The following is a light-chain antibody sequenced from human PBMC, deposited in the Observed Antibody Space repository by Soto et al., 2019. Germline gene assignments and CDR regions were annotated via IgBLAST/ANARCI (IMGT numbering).Light chain of an antibody. V-gene: IGKV1-5*01. CDR2: YAS. CDR3: QQYNSYWT. Sequence: EIRMTQSPSSLSGSVGDRVTMXCRASQTLSSRFGWYQQTTGKAPKRLIYYASILESGVTSMFSGSGSGTEFNITISSLQPDDFATYECQQYNSYWTFGQGTKVDIK. CDR1: QTLSSR. J-gene: IGKJ1*01.